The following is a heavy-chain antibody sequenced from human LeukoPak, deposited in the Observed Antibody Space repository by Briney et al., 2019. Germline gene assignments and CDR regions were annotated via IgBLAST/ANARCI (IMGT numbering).Heavy chain of an antibody. J-gene: IGHJ4*02. V-gene: IGHV3-20*04. D-gene: IGHD3-3*01. CDR3: AKDLPGITIFGALHY. CDR1: GFTFDDYG. CDR2: TNWDGGST. Sequence: GGSLRLSCAASGFTFDDYGMTWVRQGPGEGLEWVAATNWDGGSTAYADSVKGRFTISRDNSKNTLYLQLNSLRADDTAVYYCAKDLPGITIFGALHYWGQGALVTVS.